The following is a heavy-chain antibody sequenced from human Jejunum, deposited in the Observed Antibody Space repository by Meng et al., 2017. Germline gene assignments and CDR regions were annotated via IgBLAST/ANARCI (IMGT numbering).Heavy chain of an antibody. J-gene: IGHJ4*02. CDR1: GVSNTAPFY. Sequence: QVQRQESGPGLVKPSGTLSPTCTVSGVSNTAPFYWTWIRQAPGKGLEWIGEVWPSGATYYNPSLSSRITISIDTSNNQFSLEVAFLTAADTAVYYCARAIRERYFDSWGQGTLVTVSS. CDR2: VWPSGAT. V-gene: IGHV4-4*02. CDR3: ARAIRERYFDS. D-gene: IGHD1-14*01.